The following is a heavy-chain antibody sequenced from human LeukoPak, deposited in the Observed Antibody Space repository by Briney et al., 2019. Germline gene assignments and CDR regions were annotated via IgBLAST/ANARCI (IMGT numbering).Heavy chain of an antibody. CDR3: ARDSDIVVVVAASTPLDY. D-gene: IGHD2-15*01. Sequence: SVKVSCKASGGTFSSYAISWVRQAPGQGLEWMGRIIPILGIANYAQKLQGRVTITADKSTSTAYMELSSLRSEDTAVYYCARDSDIVVVVAASTPLDYWGQGTLVTVSS. CDR1: GGTFSSYA. J-gene: IGHJ4*02. CDR2: IIPILGIA. V-gene: IGHV1-69*04.